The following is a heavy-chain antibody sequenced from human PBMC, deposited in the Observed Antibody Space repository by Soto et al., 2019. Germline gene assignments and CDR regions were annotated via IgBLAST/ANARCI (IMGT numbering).Heavy chain of an antibody. V-gene: IGHV3-33*01. CDR3: AREWALSGDDYVDY. CDR2: IWYDGSNK. Sequence: GGSLRLSCAASGFTFSSYGMHWVRQAPGKGLEWVAVIWYDGSNKYYADSVKGRFTISRDNSKNTLYLQMNSLRAEDTAVYYCAREWALSGDDYVDYWGQGTLVTVSS. CDR1: GFTFSSYG. J-gene: IGHJ4*02. D-gene: IGHD3-16*02.